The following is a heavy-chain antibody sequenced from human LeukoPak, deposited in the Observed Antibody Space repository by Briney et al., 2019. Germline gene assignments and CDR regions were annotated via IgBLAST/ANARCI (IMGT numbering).Heavy chain of an antibody. D-gene: IGHD6-13*01. CDR3: ARGRIAAAGTGWYNWFDP. J-gene: IGHJ5*02. V-gene: IGHV4-34*01. Sequence: SETLSLTCAVYGGSFSGYYWGWIRQPPGKGLEWIGEINHSGSTNYNPSLKSRVTISVDTSKNQFSLKLSSVTAADTAVYYCARGRIAAAGTGWYNWFDPWGQGTLVTVSS. CDR1: GGSFSGYY. CDR2: INHSGST.